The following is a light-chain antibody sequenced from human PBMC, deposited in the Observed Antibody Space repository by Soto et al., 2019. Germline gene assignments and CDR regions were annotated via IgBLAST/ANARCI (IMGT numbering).Light chain of an antibody. J-gene: IGLJ3*02. CDR1: SSNIGNNY. V-gene: IGLV1-51*01. CDR2: DNN. CDR3: GTWDFSLSVWV. Sequence: QSVLTQPPSVSAAPGQKVTISCSGSSSNIGNNYVSWYQQLPGTAPKLLIYDNNKRPSGIPDRFSSSKSGTSATLGITGLQTGDEADYYCGTWDFSLSVWVFGGGTKLTVL.